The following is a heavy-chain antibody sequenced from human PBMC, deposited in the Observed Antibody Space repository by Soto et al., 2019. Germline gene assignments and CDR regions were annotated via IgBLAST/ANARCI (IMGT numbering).Heavy chain of an antibody. Sequence: SETLSLTCTVSGGSISSGDYYWSWIRQPPGKGLEWVGYIYYSGSTYYNPSLKSRVTISVDTSKNQFSLKLSSVTAADTAVYYCARDIILSGGFDYWGQGTLVTVSS. CDR3: ARDIILSGGFDY. CDR2: IYYSGST. D-gene: IGHD3-10*01. CDR1: GGSISSGDYY. J-gene: IGHJ4*02. V-gene: IGHV4-30-4*01.